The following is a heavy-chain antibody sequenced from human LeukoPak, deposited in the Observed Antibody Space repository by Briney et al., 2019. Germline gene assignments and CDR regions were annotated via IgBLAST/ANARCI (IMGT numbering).Heavy chain of an antibody. D-gene: IGHD5-24*01. Sequence: SMKVSCKASGGTFSSYAIVWVRQAPGQGLEWMGGIIPIFGTADYAQKFQGRVTITADESTSTAYMDLSSLRSEDAAVYYCARDNSLRDTAWWFDPWGQGTLVTVSS. CDR1: GGTFSSYA. J-gene: IGHJ5*02. CDR2: IIPIFGTA. CDR3: ARDNSLRDTAWWFDP. V-gene: IGHV1-69*13.